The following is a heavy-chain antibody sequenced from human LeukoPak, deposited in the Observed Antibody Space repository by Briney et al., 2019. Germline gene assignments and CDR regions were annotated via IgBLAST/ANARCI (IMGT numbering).Heavy chain of an antibody. J-gene: IGHJ4*02. CDR3: ARDPRYCSGGSCYSSFDY. Sequence: GGSLRLSCAASGFTFSSYSMSWVRQAPGKGLEWVANIKQDGSEKYYVDSVKGRFTISRDNAKNSLYLQMNSLRAEDTAVYYCARDPRYCSGGSCYSSFDYWGQGTLVTVSS. CDR1: GFTFSSYS. V-gene: IGHV3-7*01. CDR2: IKQDGSEK. D-gene: IGHD2-15*01.